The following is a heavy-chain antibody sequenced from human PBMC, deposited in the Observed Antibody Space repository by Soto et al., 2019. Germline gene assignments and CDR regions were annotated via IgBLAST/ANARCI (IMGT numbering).Heavy chain of an antibody. Sequence: QVPLQQWGAGLLKPSETLSLTCAVYVGTFTDYYWSWISQSPGKGLEWFGEINHSGNINYNPSLKSRVTISVDTSKNQFSLKLSSVTAADTAVYYCARRWAYGSGTQYFQYWGQGTLVTVSS. D-gene: IGHD3-10*01. J-gene: IGHJ1*01. CDR1: VGTFTDYY. CDR2: INHSGNI. CDR3: ARRWAYGSGTQYFQY. V-gene: IGHV4-34*01.